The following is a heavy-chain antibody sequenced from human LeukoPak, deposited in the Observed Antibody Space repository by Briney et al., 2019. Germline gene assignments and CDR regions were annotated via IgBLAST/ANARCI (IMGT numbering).Heavy chain of an antibody. CDR2: IYTSGST. CDR3: ARHQCGDYGISPYYFDY. J-gene: IGHJ4*02. D-gene: IGHD4-17*01. CDR1: GFSISSYY. Sequence: SSETLSLTCTVSGFSISSYYWSWLRQPAGKGLEWIGRIYTSGSTNYNPSLKSRVPMSVDTSKNQFYRKLSSVAAADTAVYYCARHQCGDYGISPYYFDYWGQGTLVPVSS. V-gene: IGHV4-4*07.